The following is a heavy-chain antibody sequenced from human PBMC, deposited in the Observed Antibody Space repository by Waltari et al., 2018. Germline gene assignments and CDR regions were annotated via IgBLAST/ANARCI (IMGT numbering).Heavy chain of an antibody. J-gene: IGHJ3*02. Sequence: EVQLVESGGGLVQPGGSLRLPCAASGFTLSSYWMSWVRQAPGKGPEWVANIKKDGSEEYYVDSVRGRFTISRDNAKNSLYLQMNSLRPEDTAVYYCARDQWFAFDIWGQGTMVTVSS. CDR1: GFTLSSYW. D-gene: IGHD3-22*01. CDR3: ARDQWFAFDI. CDR2: IKKDGSEE. V-gene: IGHV3-7*01.